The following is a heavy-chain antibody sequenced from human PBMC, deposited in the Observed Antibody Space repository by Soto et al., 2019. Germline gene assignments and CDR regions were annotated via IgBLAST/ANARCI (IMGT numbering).Heavy chain of an antibody. CDR2: ISGSGGST. D-gene: IGHD6-19*01. CDR1: GFSFSSYA. V-gene: IGHV3-23*01. CDR3: ANVKSKYSNGWYSY. J-gene: IGHJ4*02. Sequence: EVQLLESGGGLVQPGGSLRLSCAASGFSFSSYAMSWVRQAPGKGLEWVSAISGSGGSTYYADSVKGRFTISRDNSKNTLYLQMNSLRAEDTAVYYCANVKSKYSNGWYSYWGQGTLVTVSS.